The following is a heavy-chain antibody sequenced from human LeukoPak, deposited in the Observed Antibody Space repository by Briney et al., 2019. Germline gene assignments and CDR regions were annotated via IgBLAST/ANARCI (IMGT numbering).Heavy chain of an antibody. J-gene: IGHJ5*02. V-gene: IGHV4-59*01. Sequence: SETLSLTCTVSGGSISPYYWSWIRQPPGKGLEWIGCIYYSGSTNYNPSLKSRVTISVDTSKNQFSLKLGSVTAADTAVYYCARGGFGSSSWYFEVDPWGQGTLVTVSS. CDR3: ARGGFGSSSWYFEVDP. CDR1: GGSISPYY. D-gene: IGHD6-13*01. CDR2: IYYSGST.